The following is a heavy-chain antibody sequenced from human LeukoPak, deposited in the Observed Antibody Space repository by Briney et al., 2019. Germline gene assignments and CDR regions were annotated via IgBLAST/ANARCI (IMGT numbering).Heavy chain of an antibody. CDR2: ISGSGDST. J-gene: IGHJ4*02. Sequence: GGSLRLSCAAPGFTFSSYWMSWVRQAPGKGLEWVSAISGSGDSTYYGDSVKGRFTISRDNSKNTLYLQMNSLRAEDTAVYYCAKTRPLDSSSWSHGDYWGQGTLVTVSS. V-gene: IGHV3-23*01. CDR3: AKTRPLDSSSWSHGDY. D-gene: IGHD6-13*01. CDR1: GFTFSSYW.